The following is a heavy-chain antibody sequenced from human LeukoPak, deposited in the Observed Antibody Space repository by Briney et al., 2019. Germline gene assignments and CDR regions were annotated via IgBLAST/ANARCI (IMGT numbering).Heavy chain of an antibody. CDR2: IYYSGST. CDR3: ARGLVSSVHWYFDL. D-gene: IGHD6-13*01. CDR1: GGSISSSSYY. V-gene: IGHV4-39*01. Sequence: SETLSLTCTVSGGSISSSSYYWGWIHQPPGKGLEWIGSIYYSGSTYYNPSLKGRVTISVDTSKNQFSLKLSSVTAADTAVYYCARGLVSSVHWYFDLWGRGTLVTVSS. J-gene: IGHJ2*01.